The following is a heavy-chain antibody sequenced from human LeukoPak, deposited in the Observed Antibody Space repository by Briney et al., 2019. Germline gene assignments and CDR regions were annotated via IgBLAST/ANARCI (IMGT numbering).Heavy chain of an antibody. D-gene: IGHD3-9*01. CDR1: GYTITGYY. V-gene: IGHV1-2*02. J-gene: IGHJ5*02. Sequence: ASVEDSCKASGYTITGYYIHWVRQAPGQGLEWMGWINPNSGDTNYAQKFQGRVTMTRDTSINTAFMELSRLRSDDTAVYYCARGAYCDILTGYFWFDPWGQGTLVTVSS. CDR3: ARGAYCDILTGYFWFDP. CDR2: INPNSGDT.